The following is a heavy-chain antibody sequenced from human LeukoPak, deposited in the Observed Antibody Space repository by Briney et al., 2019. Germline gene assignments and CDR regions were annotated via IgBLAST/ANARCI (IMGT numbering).Heavy chain of an antibody. CDR2: IYTSGST. J-gene: IGHJ5*02. D-gene: IGHD2-2*01. Sequence: SSETLSLTCTVSGGSISSGSYYWSWIRQPAGKGLEWIGRIYTSGSTNYNPSLKSRVAISVDTSKNQFSLKLSSVTAADTAVYYCARVDCSSTSCFSEYNWFDPWGQGTLVTVSS. CDR3: ARVDCSSTSCFSEYNWFDP. CDR1: GGSISSGSYY. V-gene: IGHV4-61*02.